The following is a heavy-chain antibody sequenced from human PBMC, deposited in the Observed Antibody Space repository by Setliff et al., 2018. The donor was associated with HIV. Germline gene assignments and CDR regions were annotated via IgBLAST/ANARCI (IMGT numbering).Heavy chain of an antibody. V-gene: IGHV3-30*02. CDR3: ATGAYCSGGSCYQHLDY. J-gene: IGHJ4*02. CDR1: GFTFSSYG. CDR2: IHYDGSNK. D-gene: IGHD2-15*01. Sequence: LSCAASGFTFSSYGMHWVRQAPGKGLEWVAFIHYDGSNKYYADSVKGRFTISRDNSKNTLCLQMNSLRTEDTAVYYCATGAYCSGGSCYQHLDYWGQGTLVTVSS.